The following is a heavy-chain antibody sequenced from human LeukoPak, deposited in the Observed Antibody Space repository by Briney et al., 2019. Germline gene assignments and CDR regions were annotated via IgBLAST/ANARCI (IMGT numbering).Heavy chain of an antibody. CDR2: ISSTGSYI. J-gene: IGHJ5*02. Sequence: GGSLRLSCAASGFSFSSFSMNWVRQAPGKGLEWVSSISSTGSYIYYADSVKGRFTISRDNAKNSLYLQMNSLRAEDTAVYYCAKYCSGGSCSNWFDPWGQGTLVTVSS. V-gene: IGHV3-21*01. CDR3: AKYCSGGSCSNWFDP. D-gene: IGHD2-15*01. CDR1: GFSFSSFS.